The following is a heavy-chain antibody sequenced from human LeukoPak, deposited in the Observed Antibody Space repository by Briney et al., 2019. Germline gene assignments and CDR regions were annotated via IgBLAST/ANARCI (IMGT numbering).Heavy chain of an antibody. CDR1: GGSISSYY. D-gene: IGHD3-10*01. J-gene: IGHJ5*02. V-gene: IGHV4-4*07. Sequence: SETLSLTCTVSGGSISSYYWSWIRQPAGKGLEWIGRIYTSGSTNYNPSLKSRVTMSVDTSKNQFSLKLSSETAADTAVYYCARETLGGHGSGSYYKSGNIISDSAWFDPWGQGTLVTVSS. CDR3: ARETLGGHGSGSYYKSGNIISDSAWFDP. CDR2: IYTSGST.